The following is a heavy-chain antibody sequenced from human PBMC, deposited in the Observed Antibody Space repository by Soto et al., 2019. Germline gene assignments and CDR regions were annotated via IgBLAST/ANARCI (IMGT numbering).Heavy chain of an antibody. D-gene: IGHD3-22*01. J-gene: IGHJ6*02. CDR3: AKPTSRPGHYDSSGWVPVPYGMDV. V-gene: IGHV3-23*01. CDR2: LSNSGGST. Sequence: EVQLLESGGGLVQPGGSLRLSCAASGFTFSGYAMSWVRQAPGQGLEWVSGLSNSGGSTYYADPVRGRFTISRDNPKNTLYLQMNSRRAEDTAVYYCAKPTSRPGHYDSSGWVPVPYGMDVWGQGTTVTVSS. CDR1: GFTFSGYA.